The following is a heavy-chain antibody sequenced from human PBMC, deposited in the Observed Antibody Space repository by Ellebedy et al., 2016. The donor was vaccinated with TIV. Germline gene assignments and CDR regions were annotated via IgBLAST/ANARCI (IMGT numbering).Heavy chain of an antibody. J-gene: IGHJ4*02. V-gene: IGHV3-23*01. D-gene: IGHD5-12*01. CDR1: GFTFSSYA. Sequence: GESLKISCAASGFTFSSYAMSWVRQAPGKGLEWVSAISGSGGSTYYADSVKGRFTISRDNSKNTLYLQMNSLRAEDTAVYYCARGYGGYENWGQGTLVTVSS. CDR2: ISGSGGST. CDR3: ARGYGGYEN.